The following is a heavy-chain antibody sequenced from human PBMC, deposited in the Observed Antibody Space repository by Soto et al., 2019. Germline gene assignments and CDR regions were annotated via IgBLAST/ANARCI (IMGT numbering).Heavy chain of an antibody. CDR3: ARRPGVVAFDW. CDR1: GGSISRFH. CDR2: IHNTESA. Sequence: SETLSLTCTVSGGSISRFHWSWIRQSPGKGLEWIAYIHNTESASYNPSLKSRVIISMDTSKNQFFLNLKSVTAADTAMYYCARRPGVVAFDWWGRGTLVTVSS. V-gene: IGHV4-59*08. D-gene: IGHD3-10*01. J-gene: IGHJ4*02.